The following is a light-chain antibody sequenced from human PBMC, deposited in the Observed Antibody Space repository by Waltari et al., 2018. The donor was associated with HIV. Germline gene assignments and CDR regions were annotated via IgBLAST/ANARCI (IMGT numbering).Light chain of an antibody. V-gene: IGLV7-46*02. CDR1: TGSFTSGQS. Sequence: QAVVTQEPSLSVSPGETVTLTCTSFTGSFTSGQSPYCFQMREGHDPRTPIYDTDKLHAWTPGRFSGSIVGGRATLTLLGAQPEDEGDYYCLISYNGVRVFGGGTKLTV. J-gene: IGLJ3*02. CDR2: DTD. CDR3: LISYNGVRV.